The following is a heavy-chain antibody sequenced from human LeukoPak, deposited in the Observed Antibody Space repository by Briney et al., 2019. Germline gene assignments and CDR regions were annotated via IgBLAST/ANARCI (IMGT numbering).Heavy chain of an antibody. V-gene: IGHV3-21*01. CDR3: ARDGIFDY. CDR2: IRSGSTYI. CDR1: GFTFSTYS. J-gene: IGHJ4*02. Sequence: GGSLRLSCAASGFTFSTYSMHWVRQAPGKGLEGVSSIRSGSTYINYADSVKGRFTISRDDAKKSLYLQMNSLRAEDTAVYYCARDGIFDYWGQGTLVTVSS.